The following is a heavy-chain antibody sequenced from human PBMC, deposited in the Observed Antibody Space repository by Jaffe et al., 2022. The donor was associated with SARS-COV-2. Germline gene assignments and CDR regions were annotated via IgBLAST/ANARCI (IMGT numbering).Heavy chain of an antibody. J-gene: IGHJ4*02. CDR2: ISDGSSFI. CDR3: ATDEYGSGSHYFDK. Sequence: EVQLVESGGGLVKPGGSLRLSCTASGFTFSNYKMSWVRRAPGKGLEWVSSISDGSSFIYYSDSVKGRFTISRDNAKKSLYLQINGLRAEDTAVYYCATDEYGSGSHYFDKWGQGTLVTVSS. D-gene: IGHD3-10*01. V-gene: IGHV3-21*01. CDR1: GFTFSNYK.